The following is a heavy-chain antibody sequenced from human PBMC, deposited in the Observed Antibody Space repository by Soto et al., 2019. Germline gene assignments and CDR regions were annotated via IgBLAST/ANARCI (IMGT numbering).Heavy chain of an antibody. V-gene: IGHV3-23*01. CDR3: AKDYCSGGSCYTEENYYYGMDV. CDR1: GFTFSSYA. Sequence: VQLLESGGGLVQPGGSLRLSCAASGFTFSSYAMSWVRQAPGKGLEWVSAISGSGGSTYYADSVKGRFTISRDNSKNTLYLQMNSLRAEDTAVYYCAKDYCSGGSCYTEENYYYGMDVWGQGTTVTVSS. J-gene: IGHJ6*02. CDR2: ISGSGGST. D-gene: IGHD2-15*01.